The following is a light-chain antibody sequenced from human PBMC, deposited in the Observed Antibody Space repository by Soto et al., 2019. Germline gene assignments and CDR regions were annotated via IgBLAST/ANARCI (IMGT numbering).Light chain of an antibody. CDR2: GAS. CDR1: QSVSSSY. J-gene: IGKJ1*01. Sequence: EIVLTQSPGTLSLSPGERATLSCRASQSVSSSYLAWYQQKPGQAPRLLIYGASSRATGIPDRFSGSGSGTDFTLNISRLEPEDFAVYYCQQYDGSRPFGQGTKVDIX. V-gene: IGKV3-20*01. CDR3: QQYDGSRP.